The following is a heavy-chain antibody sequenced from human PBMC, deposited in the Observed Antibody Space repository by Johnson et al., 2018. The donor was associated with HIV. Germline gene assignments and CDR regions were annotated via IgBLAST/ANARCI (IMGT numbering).Heavy chain of an antibody. J-gene: IGHJ3*01. Sequence: VQLVESGGGLVKPGGSLRLSCAASGFTFSSYWLSWVRQAPGKGLEWVANIKQDGSEKYYVDSVKGRFTITRDNSKNTLYLQMNSLRAEDNALYYCAKDLSSSSLWGQGTMVTVSS. CDR1: GFTFSSYW. CDR2: IKQDGSEK. V-gene: IGHV3-7*03. CDR3: AKDLSSSSL. D-gene: IGHD6-6*01.